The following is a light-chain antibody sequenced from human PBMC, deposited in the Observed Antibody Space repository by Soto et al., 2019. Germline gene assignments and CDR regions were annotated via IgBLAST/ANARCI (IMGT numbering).Light chain of an antibody. CDR2: DAS. J-gene: IGKJ4*01. CDR3: QYQGS. Sequence: IVLTQSPDTLSLSPGQRATLSCRASQSVSRRYLAWYQQKPGQAPILLIYDASERASDIPDRFSGSGSGTDFTLTINRLVPEDVAVYYCQYQGSFGGGTKVEIK. CDR1: QSVSRRY. V-gene: IGKV3-20*01.